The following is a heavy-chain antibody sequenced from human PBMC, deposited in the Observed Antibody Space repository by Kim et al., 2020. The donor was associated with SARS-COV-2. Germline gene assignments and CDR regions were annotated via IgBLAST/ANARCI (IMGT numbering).Heavy chain of an antibody. J-gene: IGHJ4*02. V-gene: IGHV3-23*01. CDR3: AKDRSVSSGWRPLHDY. CDR1: GFTFSSYA. Sequence: GGSLRLSCAASGFTFSSYAMSWVRQAPGKGLEWVSAISGSGGSTYYADSVKGRFTISRDNSKNTLYLQMNSLRAEDTAVYYCAKDRSVSSGWRPLHDYWGQGTLVTVSS. CDR2: ISGSGGST. D-gene: IGHD6-19*01.